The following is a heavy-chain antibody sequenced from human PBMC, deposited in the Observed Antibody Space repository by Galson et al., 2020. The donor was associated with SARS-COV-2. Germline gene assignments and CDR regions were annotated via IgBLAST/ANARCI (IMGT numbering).Heavy chain of an antibody. D-gene: IGHD6-19*01. CDR3: ARDLGYSSGWYQNHFDY. V-gene: IGHV3-33*01. CDR2: IWPDGSNK. J-gene: IGHJ4*02. CDR1: GFTFSGHG. Sequence: GESLKIYCAASGFTFSGHGMHWVRQGPGKGLEWVASIWPDGSNKYYADSVKGRFTISRDNSKNTLYLQMNSLRAEDTAVYYCARDLGYSSGWYQNHFDYWGQGTLVTVSS.